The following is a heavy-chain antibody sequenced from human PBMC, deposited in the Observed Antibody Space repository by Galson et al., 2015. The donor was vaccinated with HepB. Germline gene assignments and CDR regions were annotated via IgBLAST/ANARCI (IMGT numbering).Heavy chain of an antibody. CDR2: IIPIFGTA. CDR1: GGTFSSYA. D-gene: IGHD3-3*01. V-gene: IGHV1-69*13. CDR3: ARAAKDYDFSSELFDP. J-gene: IGHJ5*02. Sequence: SVKVSCKASGGTFSSYAISWVRQAPGQGLEWMGGIIPIFGTANYAQKFQGRVTITADESTSTAYMELSSLRSEDTAVYYCARAAKDYDFSSELFDPWGQGTLVTVSS.